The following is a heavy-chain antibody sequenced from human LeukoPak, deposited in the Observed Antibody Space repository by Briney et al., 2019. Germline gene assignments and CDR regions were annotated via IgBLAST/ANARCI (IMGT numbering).Heavy chain of an antibody. CDR3: VKTMVVFGGLIRTDAFDI. V-gene: IGHV3-64D*06. J-gene: IGHJ3*02. Sequence: GGALRLSCSASGFSFNNYAVHWVRHPPAKELEYVSGINSDGGSSHYADSAKGRFTISRDNSKNALYLQLTSLRPEDTALYYCVKTMVVFGGLIRTDAFDIWGQGTMVTVSS. CDR1: GFSFNNYA. D-gene: IGHD3-10*01. CDR2: INSDGGSS.